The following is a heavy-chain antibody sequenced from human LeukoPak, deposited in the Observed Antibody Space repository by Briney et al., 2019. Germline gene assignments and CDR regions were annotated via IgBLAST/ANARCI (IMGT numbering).Heavy chain of an antibody. CDR3: AKVGHTAVVVGYYFDY. D-gene: IGHD5-18*01. Sequence: GGSLRLSCAASGFTFSSYGMHWVRQAPGKGLEWVAVISYDGSNKYYADSVKGRFTISRDNSKNTLYLQMNSLRAEDTAVYYCAKVGHTAVVVGYYFDYWGQGTLVTVSS. J-gene: IGHJ4*02. CDR1: GFTFSSYG. V-gene: IGHV3-30*18. CDR2: ISYDGSNK.